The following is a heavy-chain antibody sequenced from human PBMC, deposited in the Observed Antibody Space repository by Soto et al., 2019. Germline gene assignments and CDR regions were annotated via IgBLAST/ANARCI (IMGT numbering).Heavy chain of an antibody. CDR2: IYYSGST. Sequence: SETRSLTCTVSGGSISSSSYYWGWIRQPPGKGLEWIGSIYYSGSTYYNPSLKSRVTISVDTSKNQFSLKLSSVTAADTAVYYCARRKITLFDYWGQGTLVTVSS. D-gene: IGHD3-10*01. V-gene: IGHV4-39*01. J-gene: IGHJ4*02. CDR1: GGSISSSSYY. CDR3: ARRKITLFDY.